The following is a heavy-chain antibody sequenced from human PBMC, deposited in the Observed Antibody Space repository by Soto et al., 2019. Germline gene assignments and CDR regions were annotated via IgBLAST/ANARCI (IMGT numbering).Heavy chain of an antibody. CDR1: GGTFNVYT. V-gene: IGHV1-69*02. CDR3: APGMWSGETFDI. J-gene: IGHJ3*02. D-gene: IGHD2-21*01. Sequence: QVQLVQSGAEVKKPGSSVKVSCKASGGTFNVYTIIWVRQAPGQGLEWMGRIIPMLAITNYAQRFQGRVTLTADTATTTAYMELSSLTSEDTAGYYCAPGMWSGETFDIWGQGTLVTVSS. CDR2: IIPMLAIT.